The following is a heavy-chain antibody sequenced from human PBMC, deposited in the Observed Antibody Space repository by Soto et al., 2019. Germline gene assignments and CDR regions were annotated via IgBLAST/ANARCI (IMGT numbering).Heavy chain of an antibody. J-gene: IGHJ4*02. CDR2: IYPGDSDT. CDR3: ARGYGDYDY. Sequence: GESLKIYFKGSGYSFTSYWIGWVRQMPGKGLEWMGIIYPGDSDTLDSPSFHGQVTISADKSFSTAYLQWSSLKASDTAMDYCARGYGDYDYWGQGTLVTVSS. D-gene: IGHD4-17*01. V-gene: IGHV5-51*01. CDR1: GYSFTSYW.